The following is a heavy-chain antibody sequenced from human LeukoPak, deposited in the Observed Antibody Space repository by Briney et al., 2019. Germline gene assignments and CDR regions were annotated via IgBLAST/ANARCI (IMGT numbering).Heavy chain of an antibody. Sequence: SETLSLTCTVSGDSISSAFYYWSWIRQHPGKGLEWIGYIYHSGTTYYNPSLKTRVTMSLDTSRNQFSLKVYSVTAADTAMYYCARNLGAVVTPGWAYDIWGQGTMVTVSS. CDR1: GDSISSAFYY. D-gene: IGHD4-23*01. CDR3: ARNLGAVVTPGWAYDI. J-gene: IGHJ3*02. CDR2: IYHSGTT. V-gene: IGHV4-31*03.